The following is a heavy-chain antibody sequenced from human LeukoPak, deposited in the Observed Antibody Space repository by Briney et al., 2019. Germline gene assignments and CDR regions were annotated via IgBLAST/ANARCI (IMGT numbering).Heavy chain of an antibody. CDR2: INHSGST. CDR3: ARTTAPRGSGSYRAPRRYFDY. D-gene: IGHD3-10*01. CDR1: GGSFSGYY. J-gene: IGHJ4*02. V-gene: IGHV4-34*01. Sequence: SETLSLTCAVYGGSFSGYYWSWIRQPPGKGLEWIGEINHSGSTNYNPSLKSRVTISVDTSKNQFSLKLSSVTAADTAVYYCARTTAPRGSGSYRAPRRYFDYWGQGTLVTVSS.